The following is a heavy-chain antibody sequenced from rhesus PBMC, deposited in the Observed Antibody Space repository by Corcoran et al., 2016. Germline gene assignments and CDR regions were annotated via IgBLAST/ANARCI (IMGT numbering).Heavy chain of an antibody. D-gene: IGHD4-23*01. CDR1: GGSFSSYW. CDR3: ARYYSNALDS. V-gene: IGHV4-80*01. J-gene: IGHJ6*01. CDR2: INGNSGST. Sequence: QVQLQESGPGLVKPSETLSLTCAVSGGSFSSYWWSWIRQPPGKGREWIGEINGNSGSTNYNPSIKSRVTMSKDASKNQFSRKLSSVTAADTAVYYCARYYSNALDSWGQGVVVTVSS.